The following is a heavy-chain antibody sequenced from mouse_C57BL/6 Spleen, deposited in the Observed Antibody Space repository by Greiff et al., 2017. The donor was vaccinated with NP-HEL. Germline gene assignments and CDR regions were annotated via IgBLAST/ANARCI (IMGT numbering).Heavy chain of an antibody. CDR2: ISDGGSYT. CDR3: AREATRPYWYFDV. Sequence: EVMLVESGGGLVKPGGSLKLSCAASGFTFSSYAMSWVRQTPEKRLEWVATISDGGSYTYYPDNVKGRFTISRDNAKNNLYLQMSHLKSEDTAMYYCAREATRPYWYFDVWGTGTTGTVSS. D-gene: IGHD6-1*01. CDR1: GFTFSSYA. V-gene: IGHV5-4*01. J-gene: IGHJ1*03.